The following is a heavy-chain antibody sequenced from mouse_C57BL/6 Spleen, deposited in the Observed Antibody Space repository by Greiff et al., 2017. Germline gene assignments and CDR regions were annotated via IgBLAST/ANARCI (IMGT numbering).Heavy chain of an antibody. CDR2: INPNNGGT. CDR3: ARQGIYDDYEGDYYAMDY. Sequence: EVQLQQSGPELVKPGASVKIPCKASGYTFTDYNMDWVKQSHGKSLEWIGDINPNNGGTIYNQKFKGTATLTVDKSSSTAYMELRSLTSEDTAVYYCARQGIYDDYEGDYYAMDYWGQGTSVTVSS. CDR1: GYTFTDYN. V-gene: IGHV1-18*01. J-gene: IGHJ4*01. D-gene: IGHD2-4*01.